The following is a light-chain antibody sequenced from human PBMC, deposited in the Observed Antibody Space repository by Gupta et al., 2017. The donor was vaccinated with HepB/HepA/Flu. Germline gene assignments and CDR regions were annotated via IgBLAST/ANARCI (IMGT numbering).Light chain of an antibody. Sequence: DIQMTQSPSTLSASVGDRVTITCRASQNIHDWLAWYQQKPGNAPKLLIDTASTLQSGVPSRFSGSGSGTEFTLTISSLQLDDFATYYCQQYQRSSQAFGPGTKVETK. CDR2: TAS. V-gene: IGKV1-5*03. CDR1: QNIHDW. J-gene: IGKJ2*01. CDR3: QQYQRSSQA.